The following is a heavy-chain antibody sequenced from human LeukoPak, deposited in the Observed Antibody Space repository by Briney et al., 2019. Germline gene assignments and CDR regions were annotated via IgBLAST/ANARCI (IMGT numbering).Heavy chain of an antibody. CDR2: INPNSGGT. CDR3: ARLTTVTSPDY. Sequence: GASVKVSCKASGYTFTGYYMHWVRQAPGQGLEWMGWINPNSGGTNYAQKFQGWVTMTRDKSISTAYLQWSSLKASDTAMYYCARLTTVTSPDYWGQGTLVTVSS. V-gene: IGHV1-2*04. J-gene: IGHJ4*02. D-gene: IGHD4-17*01. CDR1: GYTFTGYY.